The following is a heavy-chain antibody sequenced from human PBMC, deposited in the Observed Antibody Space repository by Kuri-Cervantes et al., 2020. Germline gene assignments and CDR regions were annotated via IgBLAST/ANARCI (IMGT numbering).Heavy chain of an antibody. CDR1: GFTFSSYS. Sequence: GESLKISCAASGFTFSSYSMNWVRQAPGKGLEWVSSISSSSSYIYYADSVKGRFTISRDNAKNTLYLQMNSLRAEDTAVYYCAKSKVIPRTYFDYWGQGTLVTVSS. J-gene: IGHJ4*02. CDR3: AKSKVIPRTYFDY. D-gene: IGHD2-2*02. CDR2: ISSSSSYI. V-gene: IGHV3-21*01.